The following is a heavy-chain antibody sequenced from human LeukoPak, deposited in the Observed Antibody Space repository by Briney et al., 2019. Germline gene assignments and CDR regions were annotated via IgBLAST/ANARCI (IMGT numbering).Heavy chain of an antibody. D-gene: IGHD3-22*01. Sequence: GGSLRLSCAASGFTFSDYYMSWIRQAPGKGLEWVAVIWYDGSNKYFADSVKGRFTISRDNSKNTLYLQMDSLRAEDTAVYYCASPLDSSGYYLGYWGQGTLVTVSS. V-gene: IGHV3-33*08. CDR2: IWYDGSNK. J-gene: IGHJ4*02. CDR3: ASPLDSSGYYLGY. CDR1: GFTFSDYY.